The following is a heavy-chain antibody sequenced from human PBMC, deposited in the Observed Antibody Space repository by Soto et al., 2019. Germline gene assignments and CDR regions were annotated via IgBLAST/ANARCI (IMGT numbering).Heavy chain of an antibody. CDR1: GYTFTSYG. J-gene: IGHJ5*02. Sequence: ASVKVSCKASGYTFTSYGISWVRQAPGQGLEWMGWISAYNGNTNYAQKLQGRVTMTTDTSTSTAYMELRSLRSDDTAVYYCARDTRYIFWSGFQAQDSTFDPWGQGTLVTVSS. D-gene: IGHD3-3*01. V-gene: IGHV1-18*01. CDR3: ARDTRYIFWSGFQAQDSTFDP. CDR2: ISAYNGNT.